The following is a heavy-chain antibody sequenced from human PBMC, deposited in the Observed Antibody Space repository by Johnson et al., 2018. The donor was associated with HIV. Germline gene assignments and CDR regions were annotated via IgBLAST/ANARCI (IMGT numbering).Heavy chain of an antibody. CDR2: ISSGGSTI. J-gene: IGHJ3*02. V-gene: IGHV3-11*04. CDR1: GFTFSDYY. Sequence: QVQLVESGGGVVRPGGSLRLSCAASGFTFSDYYMRWIRQAPGKGLEWVSYISSGGSTIYYADSVQGRFTISRANAKNSLYLHMNSLTAEDTAVYYCAGDCGNLAYCGGDCYSDAFDIWGQGTMVTVSS. CDR3: AGDCGNLAYCGGDCYSDAFDI. D-gene: IGHD2-21*01.